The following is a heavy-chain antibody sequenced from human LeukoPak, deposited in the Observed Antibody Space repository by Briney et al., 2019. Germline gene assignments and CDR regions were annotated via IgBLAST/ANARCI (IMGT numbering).Heavy chain of an antibody. D-gene: IGHD6-19*01. J-gene: IGHJ4*02. CDR1: GFTFSSYS. V-gene: IGHV3-21*01. CDR3: AAALVVAGQTN. CDR2: ISSSSSYI. Sequence: GGSLRLSCAASGFTFSSYSMNWVRQAPGKGLEWVSSISSSSSYIYYADSVKGRFTISRDNAKNSLYLQMNSLRAEDTAVYYCAAALVVAGQTNWGQGTLVTVSS.